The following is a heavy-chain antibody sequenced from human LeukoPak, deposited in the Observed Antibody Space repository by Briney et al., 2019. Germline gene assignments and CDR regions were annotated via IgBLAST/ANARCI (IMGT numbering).Heavy chain of an antibody. V-gene: IGHV3-9*01. Sequence: GGSLRLSCAASGFTFDDYAMHWVRQAPGKGLEWVSGISWNSGSIGYAGSVKGRFTISRDNAKDSLYLQMNSLRAEDTALYYCAKDGRRYSSGWHIDYWGQGTLVTVSS. CDR2: ISWNSGSI. CDR1: GFTFDDYA. J-gene: IGHJ4*02. D-gene: IGHD6-19*01. CDR3: AKDGRRYSSGWHIDY.